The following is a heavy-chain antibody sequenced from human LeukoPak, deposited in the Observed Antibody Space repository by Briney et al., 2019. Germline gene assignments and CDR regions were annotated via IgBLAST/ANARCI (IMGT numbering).Heavy chain of an antibody. J-gene: IGHJ6*02. CDR3: ARDLNAAVAGTPVPFPYGMDV. V-gene: IGHV4-61*02. CDR2: IYTSGST. D-gene: IGHD6-19*01. CDR1: GGSISSGSYY. Sequence: SQTLSLTCTVSGGSISSGSYYWSWLPQPAGKGLEWIGRIYTSGSTYDNPSLKRRVTISVDTSKNQFSLKLSSVTAADTAVYYCARDLNAAVAGTPVPFPYGMDVWGQGTTVTVSS.